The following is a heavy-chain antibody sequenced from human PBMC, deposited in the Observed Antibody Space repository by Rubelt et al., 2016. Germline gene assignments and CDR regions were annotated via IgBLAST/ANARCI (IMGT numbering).Heavy chain of an antibody. CDR3: ARSRDLTTGSSVWFDP. D-gene: IGHD4-17*01. Sequence: QVQLQQWGAGLLKPSETLSLTCAVYGGSFSGYYWSWIRQPPGKGLEWIGEINHSGSTNYNPSLRARFTTSVDTSKNQFSLRLSSVTAADTAVYYCARSRDLTTGSSVWFDPWGQGTLVTVSS. CDR2: INHSGST. J-gene: IGHJ5*02. V-gene: IGHV4-34*01. CDR1: GGSFSGYY.